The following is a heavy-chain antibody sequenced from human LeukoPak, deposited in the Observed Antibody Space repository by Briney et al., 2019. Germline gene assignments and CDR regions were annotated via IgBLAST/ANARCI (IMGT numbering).Heavy chain of an antibody. V-gene: IGHV3-7*01. CDR3: AKLPAQSIFGVVQYPP. Sequence: GGSLRLSCVASGFTFSSYWLSWVRQAPGKGLEWVANIKQDGSDKYYVDSVKGRFTISRDNAKNSLYLQMNSLRAEDTAVYYCAKLPAQSIFGVVQYPPWGQGTLVTVSS. CDR1: GFTFSSYW. CDR2: IKQDGSDK. D-gene: IGHD3-3*01. J-gene: IGHJ5*02.